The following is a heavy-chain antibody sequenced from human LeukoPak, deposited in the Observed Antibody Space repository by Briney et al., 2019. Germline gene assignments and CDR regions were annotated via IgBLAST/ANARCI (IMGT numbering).Heavy chain of an antibody. J-gene: IGHJ3*02. CDR3: ARSEPSSNDAFAI. CDR2: IYTSGST. CDR1: GGSIRSYY. V-gene: IGHV4-4*07. Sequence: SEALSLTCTVSGGSIRSYYWSWIRQPAGKGLEWIGRIYTSGSTNYNPSLKSRVTMSVDTSKNQFSLKLASVTAAAMAVYDFARSEPSSNDAFAIWGQGTMVSVSS. D-gene: IGHD1-14*01.